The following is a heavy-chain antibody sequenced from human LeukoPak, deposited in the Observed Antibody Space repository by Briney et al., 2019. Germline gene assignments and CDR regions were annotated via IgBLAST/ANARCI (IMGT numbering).Heavy chain of an antibody. J-gene: IGHJ4*02. V-gene: IGHV3-30*08. D-gene: IGHD1-1*01. CDR3: ARGRTGPFDY. CDR2: ISYDGSNK. Sequence: GGSLRLSCPPPASTSSSFAIHWVRQAPGKGLEWVAVISYDGSNKYYADSVKGRFTISRDNSKNTLYLQMNSLRAEDTAVYYCARGRTGPFDYWGQGTLVTVSS. CDR1: ASTSSSFA.